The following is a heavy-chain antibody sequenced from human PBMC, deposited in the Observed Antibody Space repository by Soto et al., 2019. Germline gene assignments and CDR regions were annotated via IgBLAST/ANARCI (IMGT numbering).Heavy chain of an antibody. CDR1: GVSLSNARMG. CDR2: IFSNDEK. V-gene: IGHV2-26*01. D-gene: IGHD1-1*01. CDR3: ARNQLERGAFDI. Sequence: QVTLKESGPVLVKPTETLTLTCTVSGVSLSNARMGVSWIRQPPGKALEWLAHIFSNDEKSYSTSLKSRLTISKDTSKSQVVLTMTNMDPVDTATYYCARNQLERGAFDIWGQGTMVTVSS. J-gene: IGHJ3*02.